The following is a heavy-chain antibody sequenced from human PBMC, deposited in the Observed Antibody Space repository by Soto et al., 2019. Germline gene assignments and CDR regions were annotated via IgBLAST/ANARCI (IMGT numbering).Heavy chain of an antibody. D-gene: IGHD6-13*01. Sequence: GASVKVSCKASGYTFTSYAMHWVRQAPGQRLEWMGWINAGNGNTKYSQKFQGRVTITRDTSASTAYMKLSSLRSEDTAVYYCARGRIAAAGRSSNWFDPWGQGTLVTVSS. CDR3: ARGRIAAAGRSSNWFDP. V-gene: IGHV1-3*01. CDR2: INAGNGNT. J-gene: IGHJ5*02. CDR1: GYTFTSYA.